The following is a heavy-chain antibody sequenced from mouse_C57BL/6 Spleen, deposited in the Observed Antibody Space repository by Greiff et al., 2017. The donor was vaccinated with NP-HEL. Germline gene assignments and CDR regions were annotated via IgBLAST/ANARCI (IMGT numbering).Heavy chain of an antibody. J-gene: IGHJ2*01. D-gene: IGHD1-1*02. CDR3: AREGMVAYDY. V-gene: IGHV1-66*01. CDR1: GYSFTSYY. Sequence: QVQLQQSGPELVKPGASVKISCKASGYSFTSYYIHWVKQRPGQGLEWIGWIYPGSGNTKYNEKFKGKATLTADTSSSTAYMQLSSLTSEDSAVYYCAREGMVAYDYGGQGTTLTVSS. CDR2: IYPGSGNT.